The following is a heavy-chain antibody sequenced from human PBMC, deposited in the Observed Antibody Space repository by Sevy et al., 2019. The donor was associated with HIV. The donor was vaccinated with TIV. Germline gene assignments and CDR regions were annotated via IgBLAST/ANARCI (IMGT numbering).Heavy chain of an antibody. V-gene: IGHV3-11*01. D-gene: IGHD6-19*01. CDR1: GFSFSDYF. CDR3: TRFYSSRNGWYPGSDDF. J-gene: IGHJ4*02. CDR2: ISSNSNKI. Sequence: GGSLRLSCVASGFSFSDYFISWIRQAPGKGLEWVSYISSNSNKIRYADSVQGRFTISRDNVKNSVYLQMNSLRAEDTAVYHCTRFYSSRNGWYPGSDDFWGRGTLVTVSS.